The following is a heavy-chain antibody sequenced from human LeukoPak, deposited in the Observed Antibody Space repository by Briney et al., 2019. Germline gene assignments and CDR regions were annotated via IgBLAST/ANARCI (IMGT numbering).Heavy chain of an antibody. D-gene: IGHD6-19*01. CDR1: GGTFSIYA. J-gene: IGHJ4*02. CDR2: IIPIFGIA. CDR3: ARVPVLGGWQQFDY. V-gene: IGHV1-69*17. Sequence: SVKVSCKASGGTFSIYAISWVRQAPGQGLEWMGRIIPIFGIANYAQKFQGRVTITADKSTSTAYMELSSLRSEDTAVYYCARVPVLGGWQQFDYWGQGTLVTVSS.